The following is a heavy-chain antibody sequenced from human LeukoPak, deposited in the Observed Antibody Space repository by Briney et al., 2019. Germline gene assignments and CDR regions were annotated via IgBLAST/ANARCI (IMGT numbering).Heavy chain of an antibody. V-gene: IGHV3-30*02. D-gene: IGHD3-3*01. CDR2: IRYDGSNK. CDR1: GFTFSSYG. J-gene: IGHJ4*02. CDR3: ARWRGGMGLVNPPYFDY. Sequence: GGSLRLSCAAPGFTFSSYGMHWVRQAPGKGLEWVAFIRYDGSNKYYADSVKGRFTISRDNAKNSLYLQMNSLRAEDTAVYYCARWRGGMGLVNPPYFDYWGQGTLVTVSS.